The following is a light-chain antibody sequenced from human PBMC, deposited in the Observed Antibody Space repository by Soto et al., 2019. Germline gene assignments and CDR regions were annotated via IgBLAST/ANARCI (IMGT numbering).Light chain of an antibody. CDR3: SSYPDSSPI. V-gene: IGLV2-14*01. CDR1: SSDVGGYNS. J-gene: IGLJ2*01. CDR2: EVN. Sequence: QSALAQPASVSGSPGQSVTISCTGTSSDVGGYNSVSWYQQHPGKAPKLIIYEVNNRPSGVSNRFSGSKSDNTASLTISGLQAEDEADYYCSSYPDSSPIFGGGTKLTVL.